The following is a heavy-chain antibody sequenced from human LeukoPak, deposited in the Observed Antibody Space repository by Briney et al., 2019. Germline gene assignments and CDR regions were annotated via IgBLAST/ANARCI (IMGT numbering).Heavy chain of an antibody. CDR2: IESKTDGGTT. CDR3: TTSIVGATLTEEFDY. CDR1: GFTFSSYA. Sequence: GGSLRLSCAASGFTFSSYAMSWVRQAPGKGLEWVGRIESKTDGGTTDYAAAVKGRFTISRDDSKNTLYLQMNSLKTEDTAVYYCTTSIVGATLTEEFDYWGQGTLVTVSS. V-gene: IGHV3-15*04. D-gene: IGHD1-26*01. J-gene: IGHJ4*02.